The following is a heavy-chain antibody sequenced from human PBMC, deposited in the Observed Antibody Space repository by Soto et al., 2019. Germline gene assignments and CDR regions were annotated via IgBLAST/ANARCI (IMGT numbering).Heavy chain of an antibody. CDR1: GFTFSDYY. Sequence: QVQLVESGGGLVKPGGSLRLSCAASGFTFSDYYMPWIRPAPGKGLEGVSYISSSGSIRYYPDSVKGRLTISRDNAKNSLYRQMNSLRAEDTAVYYCARNQRYCTGCSCFYDIWGQGTMVTVS. V-gene: IGHV3-11*01. D-gene: IGHD2-15*01. CDR3: ARNQRYCTGCSCFYDI. CDR2: ISSSGSIR. J-gene: IGHJ3*02.